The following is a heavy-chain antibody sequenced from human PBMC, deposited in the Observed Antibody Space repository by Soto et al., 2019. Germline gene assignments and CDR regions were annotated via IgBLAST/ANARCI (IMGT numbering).Heavy chain of an antibody. V-gene: IGHV3-30*03. Sequence: GGSLRLSCTASGFDFSNSGIQWVRQTPGKGLEWGALISFDGDKYYVDSVKGRFTISRDNPTNTVYLQMNRLRPEDTGVYYCARDYARGWCQFWGQGTLVTVSS. CDR2: ISFDGDK. CDR1: GFDFSNSG. CDR3: ARDYARGWCQF. D-gene: IGHD2-8*02. J-gene: IGHJ4*02.